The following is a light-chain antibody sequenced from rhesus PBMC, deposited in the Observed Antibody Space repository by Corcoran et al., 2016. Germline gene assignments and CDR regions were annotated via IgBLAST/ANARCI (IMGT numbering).Light chain of an antibody. V-gene: IGKV1-19*01. CDR1: PGIRIW. CDR2: YAS. Sequence: DIQMTQSPSSLSASVGDKVTITCHAIPGIRIWLAWYKQNPGKAPKPLIYYASSLKSGVPSRFRGSGSGTDDTLTISSLQPEDFATYYCQQYDDLPFTFGPGTKLDIK. CDR3: QQYDDLPFT. J-gene: IGKJ3*01.